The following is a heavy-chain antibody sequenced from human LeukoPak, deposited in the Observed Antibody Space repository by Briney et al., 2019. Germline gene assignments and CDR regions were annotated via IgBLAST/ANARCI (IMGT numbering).Heavy chain of an antibody. J-gene: IGHJ6*02. Sequence: GGSLRLSCAASGFTFRSYWMRWVRQAPGKGLEWVANIKQDGSEKNYVDSVKGRFTISRDNAKNSLYLQMNSLRAEDTAVYYCAKGPSDCSSTSCYGVYYYYGMDVWGQGTTVTVSS. CDR2: IKQDGSEK. CDR3: AKGPSDCSSTSCYGVYYYYGMDV. CDR1: GFTFRSYW. D-gene: IGHD2-2*01. V-gene: IGHV3-7*03.